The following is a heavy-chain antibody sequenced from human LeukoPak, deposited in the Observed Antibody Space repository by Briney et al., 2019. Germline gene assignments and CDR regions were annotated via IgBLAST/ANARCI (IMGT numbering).Heavy chain of an antibody. CDR3: ARERMAGSSSSFYYYYYGMDV. V-gene: IGHV1-2*02. J-gene: IGHJ6*02. CDR1: GYTFTGYY. CDR2: INPNSGGT. Sequence: ASVKVSCKASGYTFTGYYMHWVRQAPGQGLEWMGWINPNSGGTNYAQKFQGRVTMTRDTSISTAYMELSRLRSDDTAVYYCARERMAGSSSSFYYYYYGMDVWGQGTTVAVSS. D-gene: IGHD6-19*01.